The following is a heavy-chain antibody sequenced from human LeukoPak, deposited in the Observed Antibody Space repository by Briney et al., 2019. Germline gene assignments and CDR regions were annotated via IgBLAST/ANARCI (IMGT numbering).Heavy chain of an antibody. Sequence: GGSLRLSCAASGFTFSNHWMSWVRQPPGKGLEWVANIRHDGSDTKYVDSVKGRFTISRDNAKNSLFLQMNSLKPEDTAVYYCAREYSSSSGRSFDYWGQGTLVTVSS. D-gene: IGHD6-6*01. V-gene: IGHV3-7*01. CDR2: IRHDGSDT. CDR3: AREYSSSSGRSFDY. CDR1: GFTFSNHW. J-gene: IGHJ4*02.